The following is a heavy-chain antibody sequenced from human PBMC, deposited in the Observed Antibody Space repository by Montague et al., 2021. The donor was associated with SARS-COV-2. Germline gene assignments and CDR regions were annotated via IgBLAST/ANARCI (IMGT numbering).Heavy chain of an antibody. CDR1: GGSISSYY. D-gene: IGHD2-21*01. Sequence: SETLSLTCTVSGGSISSYYWSWIRQPPGKGLEWIGYIYYSESTNYNPSLKSRVTISVDTSKNQFSLKLSSVTAADTAVYYCARGGDVSWFDPWGQGTLVTVSS. CDR2: IYYSEST. J-gene: IGHJ5*02. CDR3: ARGGDVSWFDP. V-gene: IGHV4-59*01.